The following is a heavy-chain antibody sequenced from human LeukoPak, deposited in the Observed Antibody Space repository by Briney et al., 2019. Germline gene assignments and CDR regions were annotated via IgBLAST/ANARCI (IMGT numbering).Heavy chain of an antibody. V-gene: IGHV1-8*01. J-gene: IGHJ4*02. CDR2: INPGSGKT. Sequence: ASVKVSCKASGYSFTTDDINWVRQASGRGLEWMGFINPGSGKTRYPQKFQGRVTMTRDTSINTVYMELSNLRSEDTATYYCARVFGQWLAVDWGQGTPVIVSS. D-gene: IGHD6-19*01. CDR1: GYSFTTDD. CDR3: ARVFGQWLAVD.